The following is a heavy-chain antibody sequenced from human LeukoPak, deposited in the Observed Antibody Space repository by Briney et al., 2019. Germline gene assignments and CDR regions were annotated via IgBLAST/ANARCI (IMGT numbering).Heavy chain of an antibody. Sequence: GASVKVSCKASGYTFTGYYMHWVRQAPGQGLEWMGWINPNSGGTNYAQKLQGRVTMTRDTSISTAYMELSRLRSDDTAVYYCATTTCGGGRCVSYYFDYWGQGTLVTVSS. V-gene: IGHV1-2*02. D-gene: IGHD2-15*01. CDR1: GYTFTGYY. CDR3: ATTTCGGGRCVSYYFDY. CDR2: INPNSGGT. J-gene: IGHJ4*02.